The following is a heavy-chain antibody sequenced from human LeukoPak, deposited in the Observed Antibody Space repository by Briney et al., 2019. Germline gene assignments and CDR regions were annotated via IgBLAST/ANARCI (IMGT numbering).Heavy chain of an antibody. CDR2: ISSSGSTI. V-gene: IGHV3-48*03. Sequence: GGSLRLSCAASGFTFSSYEMNWVRQAPGKGLEWVSYISSSGSTIYYADSVKGRFTTSRDNAKNSLYLQMNSLRAEDTAVYYCARDHSTFNWFDPWGQGTLVTVSS. D-gene: IGHD2-2*01. CDR3: ARDHSTFNWFDP. J-gene: IGHJ5*02. CDR1: GFTFSSYE.